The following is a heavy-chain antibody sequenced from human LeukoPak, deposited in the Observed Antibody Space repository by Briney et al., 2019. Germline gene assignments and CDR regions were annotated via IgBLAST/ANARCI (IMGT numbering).Heavy chain of an antibody. J-gene: IGHJ6*02. CDR2: IWYDGSNK. Sequence: GGSLRLSCAASGFTFSSYGMHWVRQAPGKGLEWVAVIWYDGSNKYYADSVKGRFTISRDNSKNTLYLQMNSLRAEDTAVYYCARDHNPDCSGGSCYSLPFYYSGMDVWGQGTTVTVSS. CDR3: ARDHNPDCSGGSCYSLPFYYSGMDV. D-gene: IGHD2-15*01. CDR1: GFTFSSYG. V-gene: IGHV3-33*01.